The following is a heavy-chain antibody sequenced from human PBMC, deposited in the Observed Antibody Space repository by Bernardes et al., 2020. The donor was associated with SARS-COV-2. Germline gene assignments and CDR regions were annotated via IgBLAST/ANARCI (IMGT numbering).Heavy chain of an antibody. CDR3: ARYYDFWSGYYTGLSDYYYYYGMDV. CDR2: ISSSSYI. J-gene: IGHJ6*02. Sequence: GGSLRLSCAASGFTFSSYSMNWVRQAPGKGLEWVSSISSSSYIYYADSVKGRFTISRDNAKNSLYLQMNSLRAEDTAVYYCARYYDFWSGYYTGLSDYYYYYGMDVWGQGTTVTVSS. V-gene: IGHV3-21*01. CDR1: GFTFSSYS. D-gene: IGHD3-3*01.